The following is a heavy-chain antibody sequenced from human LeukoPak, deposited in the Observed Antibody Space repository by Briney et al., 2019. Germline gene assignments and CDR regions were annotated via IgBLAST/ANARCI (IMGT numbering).Heavy chain of an antibody. J-gene: IGHJ3*02. CDR3: ANYGSGSYHNDAFDI. CDR1: GFTFSGHA. Sequence: GGSLRLSCAASGFTFSGHAMSWVRQAPGKGLEWVSAISGSGGSTYYADSVKGRFTISRDNSKNTLYLQMNSLRAEDTAVYYCANYGSGSYHNDAFDIWGQGTMVTVSS. D-gene: IGHD3-10*01. V-gene: IGHV3-23*01. CDR2: ISGSGGST.